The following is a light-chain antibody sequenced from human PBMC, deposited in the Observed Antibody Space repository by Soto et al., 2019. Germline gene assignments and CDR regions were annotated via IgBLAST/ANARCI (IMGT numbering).Light chain of an antibody. J-gene: IGKJ5*01. CDR2: DAS. CDR3: QQRSNWPPS. Sequence: EIVLTQSPATLSLSPGERATLSCRASQSVSSYLAWYQQKPGQAPRLLIYDASNRATGIPARFSGSGSGTDFTLTISSLEPEEFAVYYCQQRSNWPPSVGQGTQLEIK. CDR1: QSVSSY. V-gene: IGKV3-11*01.